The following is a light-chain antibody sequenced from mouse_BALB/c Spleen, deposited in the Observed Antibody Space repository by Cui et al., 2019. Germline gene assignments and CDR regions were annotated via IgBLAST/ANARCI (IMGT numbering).Light chain of an antibody. V-gene: IGKV6-23*01. J-gene: IGKJ5*01. CDR1: QDVGTA. CDR2: WAS. CDR3: QQYSSLLT. Sequence: DIVMTQSHKFMSTSVGDRVSITCKASQDVGTAVAWYQQKPGQSPKLLIYWASTRHTGVPDRFTGSGSGTDFTLTISNVQSEDLADYFCQQYSSLLTFGAGTKLELK.